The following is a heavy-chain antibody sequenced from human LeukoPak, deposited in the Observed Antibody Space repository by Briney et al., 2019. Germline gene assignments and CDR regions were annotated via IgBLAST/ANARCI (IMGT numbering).Heavy chain of an antibody. J-gene: IGHJ5*02. CDR3: ARRSLREAYNRFDP. CDR2: MSHSGSA. Sequence: SETLSLTCTVSGGSVTTSSYYWGWIRQPPGKGLEWIGSMSHSGSAFYNPSLTSRVSISVDTSKNQFSLRVTSVTAADTALYYCARRSLREAYNRFDPWGQGTLVTVSS. CDR1: GGSVTTSSYY. V-gene: IGHV4-39*01. D-gene: IGHD3-10*01.